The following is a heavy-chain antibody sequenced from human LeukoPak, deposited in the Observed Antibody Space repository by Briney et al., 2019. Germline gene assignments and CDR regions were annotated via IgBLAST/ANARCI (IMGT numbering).Heavy chain of an antibody. CDR2: IYYSGST. J-gene: IGHJ4*02. D-gene: IGHD3-3*01. Sequence: SETLSLTCTVSGGSISSYYWSWIRQPPGKGLEWIGYIYYSGSTNYNPSLKSRVTISVDTSKNQFSLKLSSVTAADTAVYYCARAEKYYDFWSGYFPRWGQRTLVTVSS. CDR3: ARAEKYYDFWSGYFPR. V-gene: IGHV4-59*01. CDR1: GGSISSYY.